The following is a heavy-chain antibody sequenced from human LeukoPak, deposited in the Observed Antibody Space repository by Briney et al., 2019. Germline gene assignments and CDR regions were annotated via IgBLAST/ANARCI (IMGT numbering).Heavy chain of an antibody. Sequence: SSETLSLTCAVYGASFSGYYWSWIRQPPGKGLEWIGEINHSGSTNYNPSLKSRVTISVDTSKNQFSLKLSSVTAADTAVYYCARAEIKLYNQRRYYFDYWGQGTLVTVSS. CDR3: ARAEIKLYNQRRYYFDY. V-gene: IGHV4-34*01. CDR2: INHSGST. J-gene: IGHJ4*02. D-gene: IGHD3-16*02. CDR1: GASFSGYY.